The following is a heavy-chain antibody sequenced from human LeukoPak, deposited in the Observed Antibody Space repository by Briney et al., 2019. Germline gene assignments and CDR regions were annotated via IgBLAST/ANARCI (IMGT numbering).Heavy chain of an antibody. Sequence: GGPLRLSCAASGFTFSSYSMNWVRQAPGKGLEWVSSISSSSSYIYYADSVKGRFTISRDNAKNSLYLQMNSLRAEDTAVYYCARLGLAVAGTFDYWGQGTLVTVSS. D-gene: IGHD6-19*01. CDR3: ARLGLAVAGTFDY. CDR1: GFTFSSYS. J-gene: IGHJ4*02. V-gene: IGHV3-21*01. CDR2: ISSSSSYI.